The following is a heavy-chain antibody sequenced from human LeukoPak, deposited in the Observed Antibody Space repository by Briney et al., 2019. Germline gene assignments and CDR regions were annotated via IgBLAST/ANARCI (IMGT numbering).Heavy chain of an antibody. CDR2: ISAYNGNT. J-gene: IGHJ4*02. CDR1: GYTFTSYG. D-gene: IGHD3-10*01. CDR3: ARHFYGSGTYYHFDY. V-gene: IGHV1-18*01. Sequence: ASVKVCCKASGYTFTSYGISCMRQAPGQGLEWMGWISAYNGNTNYAQKLQGRATLTTDTSTSTAYMELRSLRSDDTAVYYCARHFYGSGTYYHFDYWGQGTLVTVSS.